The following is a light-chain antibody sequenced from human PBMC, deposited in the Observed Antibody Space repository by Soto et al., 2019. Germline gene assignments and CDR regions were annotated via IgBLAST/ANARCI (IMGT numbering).Light chain of an antibody. J-gene: IGLJ3*02. CDR1: SYNIGAGYD. V-gene: IGLV1-40*01. CDR2: GNS. Sequence: QLVLTQPPSVSGAPGQRVTISCTGSSYNIGAGYDVHWYQQLPGTAPKPLIYGNSNRPSGVPDRFSGSKSGTSASLAITGLQAEDEADYYCQSYDSSLSGSVFGGGTKLTVL. CDR3: QSYDSSLSGSV.